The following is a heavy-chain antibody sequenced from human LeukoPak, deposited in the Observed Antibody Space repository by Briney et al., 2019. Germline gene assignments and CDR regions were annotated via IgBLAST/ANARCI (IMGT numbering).Heavy chain of an antibody. V-gene: IGHV5-51*01. CDR1: GYSFTSYW. D-gene: IGHD6-13*01. Sequence: GESLKISCKGSGYSFTSYWIGWVRQMPGKGLEWMGIIYPGDSDTRYSPSFQCQVTISADKSISTSYLQWSSLKASDTAMYYCARPRIAAAGNVYYMDVWGKGPTVTVSS. CDR3: ARPRIAAAGNVYYMDV. J-gene: IGHJ6*03. CDR2: IYPGDSDT.